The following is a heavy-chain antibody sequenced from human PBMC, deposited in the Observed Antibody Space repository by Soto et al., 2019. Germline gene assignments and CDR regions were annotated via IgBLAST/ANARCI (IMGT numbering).Heavy chain of an antibody. D-gene: IGHD2-2*01. V-gene: IGHV1-8*01. CDR1: GYTFTNFD. J-gene: IGHJ4*02. CDR2: TNPKRGDA. Sequence: QVQLVQSGAEVKKPGASVKVSCKASGYTFTNFDINWVRQAPGQGLEWMGWTNPKRGDAGYAQKFQGRVSMTRDTSKSIAHMEVSSLRSEDTAMYYCARINSDCVRTSCHLDYWGQGTLVTVSS. CDR3: ARINSDCVRTSCHLDY.